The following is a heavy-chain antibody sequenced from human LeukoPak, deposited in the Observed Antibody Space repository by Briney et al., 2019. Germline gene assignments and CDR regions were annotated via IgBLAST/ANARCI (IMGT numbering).Heavy chain of an antibody. V-gene: IGHV1-2*02. D-gene: IGHD3-10*01. CDR1: GYTFTGYY. CDR3: ARDKIWASGIIDY. J-gene: IGHJ4*02. Sequence: ASVKVSCKASGYTFTGYYMHRVRQAPGQGLERMGWINPNSGGTNYAQKFQGRVTMTRDTSISTAYMELSRLRSDDTAVYYCARDKIWASGIIDYWGQGTLVTVSS. CDR2: INPNSGGT.